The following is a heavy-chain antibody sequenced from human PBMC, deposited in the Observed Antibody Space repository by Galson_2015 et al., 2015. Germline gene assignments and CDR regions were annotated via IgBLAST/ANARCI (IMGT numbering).Heavy chain of an antibody. CDR2: IIPILGTA. D-gene: IGHD3-10*01. Sequence: SVKVSCKASGGTFSSYAISWVRQAPGQGLEWMGGIIPILGTANYAQKFQGRVTITADESTSTAYMELSSLRSEDTAVYYCARGSDYYGSGKEGWFDPWGQGTLVTVSS. CDR1: GGTFSSYA. CDR3: ARGSDYYGSGKEGWFDP. J-gene: IGHJ5*02. V-gene: IGHV1-69*13.